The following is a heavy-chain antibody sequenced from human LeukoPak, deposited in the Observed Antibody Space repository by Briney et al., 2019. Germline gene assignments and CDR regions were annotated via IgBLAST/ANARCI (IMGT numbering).Heavy chain of an antibody. D-gene: IGHD3-10*01. J-gene: IGHJ5*02. CDR3: ARGSYYYGSGSPNWFDP. CDR2: MYYSGST. V-gene: IGHV4-39*01. Sequence: PSETLSLTCTVSGGSISSSSYYWGWVRQPPGKGLVWIGSMYYSGSTYYNPSLKSRVTISVDTSKNQFSLKLSSVTAAVTAVYYCARGSYYYGSGSPNWFDPWGQGTLVTVSS. CDR1: GGSISSSSYY.